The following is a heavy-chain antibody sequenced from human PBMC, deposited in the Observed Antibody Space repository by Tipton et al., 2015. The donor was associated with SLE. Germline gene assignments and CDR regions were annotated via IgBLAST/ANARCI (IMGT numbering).Heavy chain of an antibody. CDR1: GFTFSSNW. D-gene: IGHD3-22*01. Sequence: GSLRLSCAASGFTFSSNWMNWVRQAPGKGLEWVANIKQDGSEKYYGDSVKGRFTISRDNANNSLYLQMSNLRAEDTAVYYCASSDTSPNCLDFWGQGTLVTVSS. CDR3: ASSDTSPNCLDF. J-gene: IGHJ4*02. V-gene: IGHV3-7*01. CDR2: IKQDGSEK.